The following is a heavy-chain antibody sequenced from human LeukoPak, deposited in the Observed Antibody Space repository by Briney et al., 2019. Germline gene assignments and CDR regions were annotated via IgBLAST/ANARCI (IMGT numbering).Heavy chain of an antibody. CDR2: IYYSGST. V-gene: IGHV4-39*01. D-gene: IGHD3-10*01. CDR3: ASPIPGAFDI. Sequence: SETLSLTCTVSGGSISSSSYYWGWIRQPPGKGLEWIGSIYYSGSTYYNPSPKSRVTISVDTSKNQFSLKLSSVTAADTAVYYCASPIPGAFDIWGQGTMVTVSS. CDR1: GGSISSSSYY. J-gene: IGHJ3*02.